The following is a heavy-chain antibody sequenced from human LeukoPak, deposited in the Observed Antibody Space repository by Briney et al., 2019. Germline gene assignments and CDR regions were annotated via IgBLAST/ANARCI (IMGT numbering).Heavy chain of an antibody. CDR1: GFSFSTYG. J-gene: IGHJ4*02. Sequence: PGGSLRLSCAASGFSFSTYGMHWVRQAPGKGLEWVAFIRYDGSNKYYTDSVRGRFTISRDNSKNTLYLQMSSLRAEDAAVYYCAKDRGSGNYFDYWGQGTLVTVPS. V-gene: IGHV3-30*02. D-gene: IGHD3-10*01. CDR2: IRYDGSNK. CDR3: AKDRGSGNYFDY.